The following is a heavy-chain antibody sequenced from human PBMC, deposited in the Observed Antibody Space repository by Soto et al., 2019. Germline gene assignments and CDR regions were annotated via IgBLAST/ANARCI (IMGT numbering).Heavy chain of an antibody. V-gene: IGHV1-2*02. CDR3: ARDRVDYVWGSYRYHYYYGMDV. CDR1: GCTFTGYY. CDR2: INPNSGGT. J-gene: IGHJ6*02. D-gene: IGHD3-16*02. Sequence: ASVKVSCKASGCTFTGYYMHWVRQAPGQGLEWMGWINPNSGGTNYAQKFQGKVTMTRDTSISTAYMELSRLRSDDTAVYYCARDRVDYVWGSYRYHYYYGMDVWGQGTTVTVSS.